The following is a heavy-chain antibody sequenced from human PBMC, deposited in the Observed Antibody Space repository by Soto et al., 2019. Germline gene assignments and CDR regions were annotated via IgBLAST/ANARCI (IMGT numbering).Heavy chain of an antibody. V-gene: IGHV1-69*12. Sequence: QVQLVQSGAEVKKPGSSVKVSCKASGGTFSSYAISWVRQAPGQGLEWMGGIIPIFGTADYAQKFQGRVTITADHSTSTAYMELSSLRSEDTAVYYCASHSSLRGYCISTSCYGYYYGMDVWGQGTTVTVSS. CDR3: ASHSSLRGYCISTSCYGYYYGMDV. D-gene: IGHD2-2*01. CDR2: IIPIFGTA. CDR1: GGTFSSYA. J-gene: IGHJ6*02.